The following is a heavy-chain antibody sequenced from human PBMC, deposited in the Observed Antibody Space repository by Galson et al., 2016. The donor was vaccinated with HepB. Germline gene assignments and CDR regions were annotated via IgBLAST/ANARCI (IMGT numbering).Heavy chain of an antibody. CDR2: INPSGGGT. D-gene: IGHD4-17*01. CDR3: ARTPVYGDFDY. J-gene: IGHJ4*02. V-gene: IGHV1-46*01. CDR1: GYTFTSYY. Sequence: SVKVSCKASGYTFTSYYMNWVRQAPGQGLEWMGLINPSGGGTNYAQNFRGRVTMTRGTSTSTAYLQWNSLQASDTAMYYCARTPVYGDFDYWGQGTLVTVSS.